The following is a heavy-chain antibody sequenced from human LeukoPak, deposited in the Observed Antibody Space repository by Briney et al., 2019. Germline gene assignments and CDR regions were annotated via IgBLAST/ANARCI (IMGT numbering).Heavy chain of an antibody. V-gene: IGHV4-34*01. CDR2: INHSGST. CDR1: GGSFSGYY. D-gene: IGHD3-10*01. CDR3: ARVRKLRTRGVMDPLDY. Sequence: PSETLSLTCAVYGGSFSGYYWSWIRQPPGKGLEWIGEINHSGSTNYNPSLKSRVTISVDTSKNQFSLKLSSVTAADTAVYYCARVRKLRTRGVMDPLDYWGQGTLVTVSS. J-gene: IGHJ4*02.